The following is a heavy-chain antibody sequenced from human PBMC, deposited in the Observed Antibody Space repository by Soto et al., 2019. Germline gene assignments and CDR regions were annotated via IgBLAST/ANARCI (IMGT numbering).Heavy chain of an antibody. D-gene: IGHD3-22*01. CDR3: STDPYFYDNSGNYEEYYYYYGMDV. J-gene: IGHJ6*02. V-gene: IGHV3-15*07. CDR1: NFTFTNAW. Sequence: GGSQRLSSISSNFTFTNAWMNWVRQAPGKGLEWVGRIKSKTDGGTTDYAAPVKGRFTISRDDSKNTLYLQMNSLKSEDTAVYFCSTDPYFYDNSGNYEEYYYYYGMDVWGQGTTVTVSS. CDR2: IKSKTDGGTT.